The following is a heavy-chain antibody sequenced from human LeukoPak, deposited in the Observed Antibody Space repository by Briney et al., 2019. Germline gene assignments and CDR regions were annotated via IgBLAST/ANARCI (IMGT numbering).Heavy chain of an antibody. Sequence: GGSLRLSCAASGFTFSSYTMHWVRQAPGKGLEWVAVISYDGSNKYYADSVKGRFTISRDNSKNTLYLQMNSLRAGDTAVYYCAGVHHSSGWADYWGQGTLVTVSS. V-gene: IGHV3-30-3*01. J-gene: IGHJ4*02. CDR2: ISYDGSNK. CDR1: GFTFSSYT. CDR3: AGVHHSSGWADY. D-gene: IGHD6-19*01.